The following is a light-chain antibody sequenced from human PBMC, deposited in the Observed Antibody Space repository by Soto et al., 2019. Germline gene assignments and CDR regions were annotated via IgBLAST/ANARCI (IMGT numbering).Light chain of an antibody. J-gene: IGKJ1*01. CDR1: QYINTR. V-gene: IGKV3-20*01. CDR2: GAS. Sequence: EIVLTQSPATLSSFPADRVTLSCRASQYINTRLAWYQHRPGQAPRLLVFGASSRATGIPDRFSGSGSGTDFTLTISRLEPEDFAVYYCQQYGNSRTFGQGTKVDIK. CDR3: QQYGNSRT.